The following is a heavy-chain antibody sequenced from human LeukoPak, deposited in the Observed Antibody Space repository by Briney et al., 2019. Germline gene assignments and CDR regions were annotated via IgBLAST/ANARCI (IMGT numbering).Heavy chain of an antibody. D-gene: IGHD4-17*01. V-gene: IGHV1-69*04. CDR3: ARDPSDYGEYYYYGMDV. J-gene: IGHJ6*02. Sequence: ASVKVSCKASGGTFSSYAISWVRQAPGQGLEWMGRIIPILGIANYAQKFQGRVTITADKSTSTAYMELSSLRSEDTAVYYCARDPSDYGEYYYYGMDVWGQGTTVTVSS. CDR1: GGTFSSYA. CDR2: IIPILGIA.